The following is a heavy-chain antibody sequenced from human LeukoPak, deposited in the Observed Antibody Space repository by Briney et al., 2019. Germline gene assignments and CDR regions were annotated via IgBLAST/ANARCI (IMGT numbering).Heavy chain of an antibody. J-gene: IGHJ6*02. CDR1: GGSIMTTHW. V-gene: IGHV4-4*02. D-gene: IGHD3-10*01. CDR3: ARDGGVRGVIYYYYGMDV. CDR2: IYHTGTT. Sequence: SGTLSLTCAVSGGSIMTTHWWSWVRQPPGKGLEWIGEIYHTGTTNYNPSLKSRLTISVDTSTNQFSLKLSSVTAADTAVYYCARDGGVRGVIYYYYGMDVWGQGTTVTVSS.